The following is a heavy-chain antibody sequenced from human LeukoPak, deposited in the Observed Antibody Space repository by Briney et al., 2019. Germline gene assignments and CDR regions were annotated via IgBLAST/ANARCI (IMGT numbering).Heavy chain of an antibody. CDR2: ISSGSGTTI. J-gene: IGHJ4*02. D-gene: IGHD3-16*01. V-gene: IGHV3-48*02. CDR1: GFTFSSYS. Sequence: GGSLRLSCAASGFTFSSYSMNWVRQAPGKGLERISHISSGSGTTIYYADSVKGRFTISRDNAKNSVYLQMNSLRDEDTAVYYCARFGATAIDYSGQGTLVTVSS. CDR3: ARFGATAIDY.